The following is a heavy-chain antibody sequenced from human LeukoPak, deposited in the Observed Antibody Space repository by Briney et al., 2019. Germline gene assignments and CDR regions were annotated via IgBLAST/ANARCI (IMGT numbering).Heavy chain of an antibody. CDR2: ISGSGGST. CDR3: AKQHSSDWNGLAEYFQH. J-gene: IGHJ1*01. D-gene: IGHD6-19*01. V-gene: IGHV3-23*01. CDR1: GFTFSTYG. Sequence: PGRSLRLSCAASGFTFSTYGMSWVRQAPGKGLEWVSGISGSGGSTYYADSVKGRFTISRDNSKNTLYLRMNSLRAEDTAVYYCAKQHSSDWNGLAEYFQHWGQGTLVTVSS.